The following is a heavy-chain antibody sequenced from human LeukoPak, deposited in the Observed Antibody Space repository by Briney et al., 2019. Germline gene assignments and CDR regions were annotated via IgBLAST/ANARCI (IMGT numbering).Heavy chain of an antibody. CDR3: ARLLAAAPFDY. J-gene: IGHJ4*02. CDR1: GYSISSGYY. CDR2: IYHSGST. Sequence: PSETLSLTCTVSGYSISSGYYWGWIRQPPGKGLVWIGSIYHSGSTYYNPSLKSRVTISVDTSKNQFSLKLSSVTAADTAVYYCARLLAAAPFDYWGQGTLVTVSS. V-gene: IGHV4-38-2*02. D-gene: IGHD6-13*01.